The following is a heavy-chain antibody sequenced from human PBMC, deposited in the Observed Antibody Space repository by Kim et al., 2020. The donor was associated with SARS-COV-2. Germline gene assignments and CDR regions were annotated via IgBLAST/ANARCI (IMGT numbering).Heavy chain of an antibody. V-gene: IGHV1-24*01. Sequence: ASVKVSCKVSGYTLTELSMHWVRQAPGKGLEWMGGFDPEDGETIYAQKFQGRVTMTEDTSTDTAYMELSSLRSEDTAVYYCATAPPTVRFLGWLSHHRAGQIDYWGQGTLVTVSS. CDR3: ATAPPTVRFLGWLSHHRAGQIDY. CDR1: GYTLTELS. CDR2: FDPEDGET. D-gene: IGHD3-3*01. J-gene: IGHJ4*02.